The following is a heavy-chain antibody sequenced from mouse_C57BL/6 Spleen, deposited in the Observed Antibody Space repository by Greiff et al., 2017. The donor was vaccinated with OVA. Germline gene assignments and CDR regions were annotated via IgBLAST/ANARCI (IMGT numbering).Heavy chain of an antibody. D-gene: IGHD3-2*02. V-gene: IGHV1-72*01. CDR2: IDPNSGGT. CDR3: ARCPSSGYYYFDY. CDR1: GYTFTSYW. J-gene: IGHJ2*01. Sequence: QVQLQQPGAELVKPGASVKLSCKASGYTFTSYWMHWVKQRPGRGLEWIGRIDPNSGGTKYNEKFKSKATLTVDKPSSTAYMPLSSLTSEDSAVYYCARCPSSGYYYFDYWGKGTTLTVSS.